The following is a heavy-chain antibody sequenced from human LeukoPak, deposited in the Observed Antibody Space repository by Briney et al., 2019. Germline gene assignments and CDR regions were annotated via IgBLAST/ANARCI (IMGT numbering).Heavy chain of an antibody. Sequence: SETLSLTCTVSGGSISSYYWSWIRQPPGKGLEWIGYIYYSGSTNYNPSLKSRVTISVDTSKNQFSLKLSSVTAADTAVYYCARANGANRGFDYWGQGTLVTVSS. J-gene: IGHJ4*02. CDR1: GGSISSYY. D-gene: IGHD4/OR15-4a*01. V-gene: IGHV4-59*01. CDR3: ARANGANRGFDY. CDR2: IYYSGST.